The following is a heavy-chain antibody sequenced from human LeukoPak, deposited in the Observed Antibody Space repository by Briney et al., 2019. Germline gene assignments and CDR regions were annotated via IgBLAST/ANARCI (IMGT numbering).Heavy chain of an antibody. CDR1: GFTFDDNA. J-gene: IGHJ4*02. CDR3: AKSGGSSGYYYVDY. V-gene: IGHV3-9*01. Sequence: GGSLRLSCAASGFTFDDNAMHWVRQPPGKGLEWVSGISWNSGSIGYADSVKGRFTISRDNAKNSLDLQMNSLRVEDTALYYCAKSGGSSGYYYVDYWGQGTLVIVSS. CDR2: ISWNSGSI. D-gene: IGHD3-22*01.